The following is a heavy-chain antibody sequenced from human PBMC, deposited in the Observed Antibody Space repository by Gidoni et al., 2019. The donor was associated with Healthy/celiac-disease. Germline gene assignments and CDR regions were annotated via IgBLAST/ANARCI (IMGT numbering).Heavy chain of an antibody. CDR3: AREYCGGDCYGRVYYYYGMDV. CDR2: INWNGGST. V-gene: IGHV3-20*04. CDR1: GFTFDDYD. J-gene: IGHJ6*02. Sequence: EVQLVEPGGTVVRPGGSLRLSCPPSGFTFDDYDMSWVRQAPGKGLEWVSGINWNGGSTGYADSVKGRFTISRDNTKNSLYLQMNSLRAEDTALYYCAREYCGGDCYGRVYYYYGMDVWGQGTTVTVSS. D-gene: IGHD2-21*01.